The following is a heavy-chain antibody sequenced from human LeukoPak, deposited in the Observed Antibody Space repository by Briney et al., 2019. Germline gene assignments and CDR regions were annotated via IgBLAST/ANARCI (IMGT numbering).Heavy chain of an antibody. D-gene: IGHD3-22*01. V-gene: IGHV3-33*06. CDR3: AKGSHSSGYYVYDC. CDR1: GFTFSSYG. J-gene: IGHJ4*01. Sequence: GGSLRLSCAASGFTFSSYGMRWVRQAPGKGLEWVAVIWYDGSNKYYADSVKGRFTISRDTSKNTLYLQMNSLRAEDTAVYYCAKGSHSSGYYVYDCWGQGTLVTVSA. CDR2: IWYDGSNK.